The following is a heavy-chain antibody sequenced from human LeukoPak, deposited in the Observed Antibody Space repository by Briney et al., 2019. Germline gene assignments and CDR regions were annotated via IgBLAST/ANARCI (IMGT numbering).Heavy chain of an antibody. J-gene: IGHJ5*02. CDR2: ISGSGGST. CDR1: GFTFISYA. Sequence: PGGSLRLSCAASGFTFISYAMSWVRQAPGKGLEWVSAISGSGGSTYYADSVKGRFTISRDNSKNTLYLQMNSLRAEDTAVYYCAKTRNSYGYMWGPNWFDPWGQGTLVTVSP. D-gene: IGHD5-18*01. V-gene: IGHV3-23*01. CDR3: AKTRNSYGYMWGPNWFDP.